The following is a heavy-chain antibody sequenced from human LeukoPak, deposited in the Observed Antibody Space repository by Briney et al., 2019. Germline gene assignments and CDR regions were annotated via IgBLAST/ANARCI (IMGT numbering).Heavy chain of an antibody. CDR3: ARIRPGGAPPDY. J-gene: IGHJ4*02. D-gene: IGHD3-16*01. CDR1: GGSFSGYY. Sequence: SETLSLTCAVYGGSFSGYYWSWIRQPPGKGLEWIGEINHSGSANYNPSLKSRVTISVDTSKNQFSLKLSSVTAADTTVYYCARIRPGGAPPDYWGQGTLVSVFS. V-gene: IGHV4-34*01. CDR2: INHSGSA.